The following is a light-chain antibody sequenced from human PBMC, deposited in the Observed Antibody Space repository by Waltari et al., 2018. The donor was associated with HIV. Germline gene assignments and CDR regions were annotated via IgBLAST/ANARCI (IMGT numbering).Light chain of an antibody. CDR3: QSYDSSLSGFWV. CDR1: SSNIGAGYD. V-gene: IGLV1-40*01. J-gene: IGLJ3*02. CDR2: GGS. Sequence: QSVLTKPPSVSGAPGQRVTISCTGNSSNIGAGYDGHWYQQLPGIAPKLRIYGGSNRPSGVPDRFSGSKSGTSASLAITGLQAEDEADYYCQSYDSSLSGFWVFGGGTKLTV.